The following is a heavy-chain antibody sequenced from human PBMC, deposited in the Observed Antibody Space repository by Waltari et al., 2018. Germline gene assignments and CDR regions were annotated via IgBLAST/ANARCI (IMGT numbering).Heavy chain of an antibody. CDR1: GFSLSTTKMT. Sequence: QVTLRESGPALVKPTQTLTLTCTISGFSLSTTKMTVSGIRQPPGKALEVLAVIDWDDDKYYSPSLQTRLTISKDSSKSQVLLTVTTMDPVDTARYFCARLYKDPAGHAFDVWGQGTMVTVSS. D-gene: IGHD1-20*01. V-gene: IGHV2-70*01. CDR3: ARLYKDPAGHAFDV. CDR2: IDWDDDK. J-gene: IGHJ3*01.